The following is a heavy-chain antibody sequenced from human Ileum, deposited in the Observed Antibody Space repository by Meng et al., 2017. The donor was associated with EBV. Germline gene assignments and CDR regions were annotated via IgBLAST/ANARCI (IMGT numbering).Heavy chain of an antibody. V-gene: IGHV4-59*01. CDR2: IYSSGDT. J-gene: IGHJ5*02. Sequence: QGQLQEPGPGLVQPSETLSLTCTVSGASIRTYYWSWLRQSPGKGPELIGYIYSSGDTNYNPSLKSRVTISIDTSKNQFSLMLNSVTAADTAVYYCARGSSYSSGWYPDLWGQGTLVTVSS. CDR3: ARGSSYSSGWYPDL. D-gene: IGHD6-19*01. CDR1: GASIRTYY.